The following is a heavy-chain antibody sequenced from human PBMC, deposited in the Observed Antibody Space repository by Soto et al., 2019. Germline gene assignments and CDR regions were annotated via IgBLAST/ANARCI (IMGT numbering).Heavy chain of an antibody. J-gene: IGHJ4*02. CDR1: GFTFSSYG. Sequence: GGSLRLSCAAAGFTFSSYGMHWVRQAPGKGLEWVAVIPYDGSNKYYADPVKGRFTISRDNSKNTLYLQMNSLRAEDTAVYYCAKDRTYYDSSGYPDYWGQGTLVTVSS. V-gene: IGHV3-30*18. CDR3: AKDRTYYDSSGYPDY. CDR2: IPYDGSNK. D-gene: IGHD3-22*01.